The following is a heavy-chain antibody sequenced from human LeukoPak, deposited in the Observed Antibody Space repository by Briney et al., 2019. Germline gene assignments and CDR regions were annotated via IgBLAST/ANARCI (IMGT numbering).Heavy chain of an antibody. J-gene: IGHJ3*02. V-gene: IGHV3-23*01. D-gene: IGHD4-23*01. CDR3: AKVRPYGGNPYDALDI. Sequence: PGGSLRLSCAASGFTFSSYAMSWVRQAPGKGLEWVSTISGSGGSTYYADSVKGRFTISRDNSKNTLYLQMNSLRAEDTAVYYCAKVRPYGGNPYDALDIWGQGTMVTVSS. CDR1: GFTFSSYA. CDR2: ISGSGGST.